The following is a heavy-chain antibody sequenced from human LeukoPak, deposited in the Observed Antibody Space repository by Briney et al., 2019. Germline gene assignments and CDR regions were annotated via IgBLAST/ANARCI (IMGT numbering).Heavy chain of an antibody. J-gene: IGHJ4*02. Sequence: SETLSLTCTVSGGSISSYYWSWIRQPPGKGLEWIGYFYYSGSTNYNPSLKSRVTISVDTSKNQFSLKLSSVTAADTAVYYCARLGFPYGRFDYWGQGTLVTVSS. CDR2: FYYSGST. V-gene: IGHV4-59*08. CDR1: GGSISSYY. D-gene: IGHD3-10*01. CDR3: ARLGFPYGRFDY.